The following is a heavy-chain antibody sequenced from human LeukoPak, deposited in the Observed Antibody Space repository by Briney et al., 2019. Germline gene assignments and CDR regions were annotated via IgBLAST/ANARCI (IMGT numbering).Heavy chain of an antibody. CDR2: INWNGGST. CDR3: ARDYGGSSPFGY. CDR1: GFTFDDYG. J-gene: IGHJ4*02. D-gene: IGHD4-23*01. V-gene: IGHV3-20*04. Sequence: PGGSLRLSCAASGFTFDDYGMSWVRQAPGKGVEWVSGINWNGGSTGYADSVKGRFTISRDNAKNSLYLQMNSLRAEDTAVYYCARDYGGSSPFGYWGQGTLVTVSS.